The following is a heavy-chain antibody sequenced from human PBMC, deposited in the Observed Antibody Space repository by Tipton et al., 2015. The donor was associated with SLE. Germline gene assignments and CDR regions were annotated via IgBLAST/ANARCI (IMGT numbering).Heavy chain of an antibody. J-gene: IGHJ5*02. Sequence: TLSLTCTVSGGSISPYYWSWIRQPPGKGLEWIGYLYYSGNTDYNPSLKSRATISLDTSKNQFSLKLSSVTAADTAVYYCARHGGVSGNWFDPWGQGILVTVSS. CDR3: ARHGGVSGNWFDP. CDR1: GGSISPYY. D-gene: IGHD3-16*01. CDR2: LYYSGNT. V-gene: IGHV4-59*08.